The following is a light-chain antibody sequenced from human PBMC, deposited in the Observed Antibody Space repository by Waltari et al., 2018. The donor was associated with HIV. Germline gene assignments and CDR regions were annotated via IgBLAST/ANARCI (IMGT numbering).Light chain of an antibody. V-gene: IGKV1-33*01. Sequence: DIQMTQSPSSLSASVGDRVTITCQASPNISNYLKWYQQKPGKAPKLLIYDASNLDTGFPSRFSGSGSGTDFTFTISSLQPEDIATYYCQQYDNLFGPGTKVDIK. J-gene: IGKJ3*01. CDR1: PNISNY. CDR2: DAS. CDR3: QQYDNL.